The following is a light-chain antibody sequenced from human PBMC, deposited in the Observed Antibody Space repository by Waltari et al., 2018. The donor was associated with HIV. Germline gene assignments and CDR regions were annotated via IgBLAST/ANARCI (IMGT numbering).Light chain of an antibody. V-gene: IGLV2-11*01. CDR3: CSYAGSFTLL. CDR1: FRAVGGSNF. J-gene: IGLJ3*02. Sequence: QSALTQPRSVSGSPGQSVTISCSGTFRAVGGSNFVSWYQQHSGKAPKLVIFDVNKRPSGVPDRFSGSKSGNTASLTVSGLQAEDEADYFCCSYAGSFTLLFGGGTNLAVL. CDR2: DVN.